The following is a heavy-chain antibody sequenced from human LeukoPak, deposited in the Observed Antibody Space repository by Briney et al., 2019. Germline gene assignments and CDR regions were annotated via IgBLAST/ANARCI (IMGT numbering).Heavy chain of an antibody. Sequence: QPGGSLRLSCAASGLTFSDYAMSWFRQAPGKGMGWVSGITSGFTPHYADSVKGRFTISRDNSKNMFHLQLNSLRAEDTAVYYCAKDYSDSRVADVFFEYWGQGTLVTVSS. V-gene: IGHV3-23*01. CDR3: AKDYSDSRVADVFFEY. CDR1: GLTFSDYA. D-gene: IGHD2-15*01. J-gene: IGHJ4*02. CDR2: ITSGFTP.